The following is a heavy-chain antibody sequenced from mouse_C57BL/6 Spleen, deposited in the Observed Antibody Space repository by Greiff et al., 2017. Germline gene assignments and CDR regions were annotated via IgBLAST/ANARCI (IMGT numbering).Heavy chain of an antibody. V-gene: IGHV1-59*01. Sequence: QVQLQQPGAELVRPGTSVKLSCKASGYTFTSYWMHWVKQRPGQGLEWIGVIDPSDSYTNYNQKFKGKATLTVDKSSSTAYIQLSSLTSEDSAVYYCSRPTVVAPYYAMYYWGQGASVTVSS. D-gene: IGHD1-1*01. CDR3: SRPTVVAPYYAMYY. CDR2: IDPSDSYT. J-gene: IGHJ4*01. CDR1: GYTFTSYW.